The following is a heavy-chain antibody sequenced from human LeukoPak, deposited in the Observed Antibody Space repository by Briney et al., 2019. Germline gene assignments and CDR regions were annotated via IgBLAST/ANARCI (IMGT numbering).Heavy chain of an antibody. V-gene: IGHV3-21*01. CDR1: GFTFSSYS. J-gene: IGHJ6*02. CDR2: ISSSSSYI. Sequence: GGSLRLSCAASGFTFSSYSMNWVRQAPGKGLEWVSSISSSSSYIYYADSVKGRFTISRDNAKNSLYLQMNSLRAEDTAVYYCAREDVVVAAMLYYYYGMDVWGHGTTVTVSS. CDR3: AREDVVVAAMLYYYYGMDV. D-gene: IGHD2-15*01.